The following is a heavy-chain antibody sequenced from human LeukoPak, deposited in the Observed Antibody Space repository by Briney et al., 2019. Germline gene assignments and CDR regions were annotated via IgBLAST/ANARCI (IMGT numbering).Heavy chain of an antibody. V-gene: IGHV4-59*08. Sequence: SETLSLTCTVSGGSISPFYWSWIRQSPDKGLVWIGNIYYSGSTNYNPSFKSRVTISVDTSKKQYSLHLSSVTAADTAIYYCARHFSGFDHWGQGAQVTVSS. D-gene: IGHD2-8*02. CDR1: GGSISPFY. CDR3: ARHFSGFDH. CDR2: IYYSGST. J-gene: IGHJ4*02.